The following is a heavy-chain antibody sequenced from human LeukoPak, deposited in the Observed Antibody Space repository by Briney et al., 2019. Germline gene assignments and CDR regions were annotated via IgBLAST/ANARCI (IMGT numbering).Heavy chain of an antibody. CDR2: ISGYSGNT. Sequence: GASVKVSCKASGYIFSSYGISWVRQAPGQGLEWMGWISGYSGNTKYSQRLQGRVSMTTDTSTSTAYMELRSLRSDDTAVYYCARDSLDCSTTSGHSVVPWGQGTLVTVSS. D-gene: IGHD2-2*01. V-gene: IGHV1-18*01. J-gene: IGHJ5*02. CDR1: GYIFSSYG. CDR3: ARDSLDCSTTSGHSVVP.